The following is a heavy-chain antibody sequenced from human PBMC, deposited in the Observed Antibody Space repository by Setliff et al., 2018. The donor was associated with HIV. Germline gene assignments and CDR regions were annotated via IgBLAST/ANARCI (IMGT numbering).Heavy chain of an antibody. V-gene: IGHV4-34*01. CDR3: ARHKWGGSGSYYNNLRAPDAFDI. D-gene: IGHD3-10*01. J-gene: IGHJ3*02. Sequence: SETLSLTCAVYGGSFSGHYWSWIRQPPGKGLEWIGEINHSGISNFNPSLKSRVTIPIDTPRNQFSLKLSSVTAADTAVYYCARHKWGGSGSYYNNLRAPDAFDIWGQGTMVTVSS. CDR2: INHSGIS. CDR1: GGSFSGHY.